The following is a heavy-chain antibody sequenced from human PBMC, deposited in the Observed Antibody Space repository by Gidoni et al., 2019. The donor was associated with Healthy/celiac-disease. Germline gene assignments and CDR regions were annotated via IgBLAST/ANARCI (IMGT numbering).Heavy chain of an antibody. J-gene: IGHJ4*02. D-gene: IGHD2-2*01. CDR1: GGSISSSSYY. CDR2: IYYSGST. Sequence: QLQLQESGPGLVKLSETLSLTCTVPGGSISSSSYYWGWIRQPPGKGLEWMGSIYYSGSTYYNPSLKSRVTISVDTSKNQFSLKLSSVTAADTAVYYCARDWGDIVVVPAAWGQGTLVTVSS. CDR3: ARDWGDIVVVPAA. V-gene: IGHV4-39*07.